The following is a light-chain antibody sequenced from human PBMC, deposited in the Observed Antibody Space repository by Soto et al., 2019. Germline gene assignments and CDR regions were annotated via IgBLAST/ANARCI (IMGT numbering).Light chain of an antibody. CDR1: NSNIGSNT. CDR2: TNN. Sequence: VLTQPPSASGTPGQRVTISCSGSNSNIGSNTVNWYQQLPGTAPKLLIYTNNQRPSGVRDRFSGSRSGTSASLAISGLQSEDEADYYCAAWDDSLNGFVFGTGTKVTVL. J-gene: IGLJ1*01. CDR3: AAWDDSLNGFV. V-gene: IGLV1-44*01.